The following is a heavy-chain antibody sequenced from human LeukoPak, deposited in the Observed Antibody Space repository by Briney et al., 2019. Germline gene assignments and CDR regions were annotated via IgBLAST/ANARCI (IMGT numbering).Heavy chain of an antibody. CDR1: GGSISNYY. J-gene: IGHJ4*02. CDR2: IYYSGST. CDR3: AREEGEVEMATIGDY. D-gene: IGHD5-24*01. Sequence: SETLSLTCTVSGGSISNYYWGWIRQPPGEGLEWIGSIYYSGSTYYNSSLQSRVTISVHMSNNQFALKLSSVTAADTAVYYCAREEGEVEMATIGDYWGQGTLVTVSS. V-gene: IGHV4-39*06.